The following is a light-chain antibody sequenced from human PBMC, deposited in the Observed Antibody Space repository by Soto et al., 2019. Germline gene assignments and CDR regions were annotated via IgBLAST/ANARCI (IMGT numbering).Light chain of an antibody. V-gene: IGKV3-11*01. CDR1: QSVSSY. Sequence: EIVLTQSPATLSLSPGERATLSCRTSQSVSSYLAWYQHKPGRAPRLLIYDASNRATGTPARFSGSGSGTDFTLTISSLEPEDFAVYYCQQRSDWPPFTFGQGTKV. J-gene: IGKJ2*01. CDR3: QQRSDWPPFT. CDR2: DAS.